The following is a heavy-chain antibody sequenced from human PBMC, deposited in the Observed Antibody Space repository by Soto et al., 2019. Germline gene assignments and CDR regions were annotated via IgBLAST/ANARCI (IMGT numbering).Heavy chain of an antibody. CDR2: IGTAGDT. V-gene: IGHV3-13*04. CDR1: GFTFSSYD. J-gene: IGHJ4*02. D-gene: IGHD3-10*01. Sequence: EVQLVESGGGLVQPGGSLRLSCAASGFTFSSYDMHWVRQATGKGLEWVSAIGTAGDTYYPGSVKGRFTSSRENAKNSLYLQMNRLRAGDTAVYYCARGITMVRGVIIDYFDYWGQGTLVTVSS. CDR3: ARGITMVRGVIIDYFDY.